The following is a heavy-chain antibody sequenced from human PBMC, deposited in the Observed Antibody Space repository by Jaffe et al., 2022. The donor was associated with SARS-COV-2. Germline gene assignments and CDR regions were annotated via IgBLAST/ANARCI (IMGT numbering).Heavy chain of an antibody. Sequence: QVQLVQSGAEVKKPGASVKVSCKASGYTFTTYGFTWVRQAPGQGLEWMGWISTYTGDTNFAQKLQGRVTMTTDTSTSTAYMELSSLRSDDTAVYYCARAIRGGVNFDYWGQGTLVTVSS. V-gene: IGHV1-18*01. CDR2: ISTYTGDT. D-gene: IGHD3-16*01. J-gene: IGHJ4*02. CDR3: ARAIRGGVNFDY. CDR1: GYTFTTYG.